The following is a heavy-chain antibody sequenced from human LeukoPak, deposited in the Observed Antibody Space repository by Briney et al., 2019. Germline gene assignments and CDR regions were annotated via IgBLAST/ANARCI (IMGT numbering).Heavy chain of an antibody. J-gene: IGHJ4*02. Sequence: ASVKVSCKASGGTFSSYTISWVRQAPGQGLGWMGRIIPILGIANYAQKFQGRVTITADKSTSTAYMELSSLRSEDTAVYYCARMHYYDSSGYYFDYWGQGTLVTVSS. V-gene: IGHV1-69*02. CDR2: IIPILGIA. CDR1: GGTFSSYT. CDR3: ARMHYYDSSGYYFDY. D-gene: IGHD3-22*01.